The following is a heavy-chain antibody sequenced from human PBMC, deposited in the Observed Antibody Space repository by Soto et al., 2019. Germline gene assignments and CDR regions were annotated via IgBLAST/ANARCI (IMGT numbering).Heavy chain of an antibody. J-gene: IGHJ3*02. CDR1: GDSVSSNSAA. Sequence: SQTLSLTCAISGDSVSSNSAAWNWISQSPSRGLEWLGRTYYMSKWYSDYAVSVKSLISSNPDTSKNQFSLQLNSVTPEDTAVYYCARAVPRAITMIVVVPYGAFDIWGQGTMVTVSS. D-gene: IGHD3-22*01. CDR2: TYYMSKWYS. CDR3: ARAVPRAITMIVVVPYGAFDI. V-gene: IGHV6-1*01.